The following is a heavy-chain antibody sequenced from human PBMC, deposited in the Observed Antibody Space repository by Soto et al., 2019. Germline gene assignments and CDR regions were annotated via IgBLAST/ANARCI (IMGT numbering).Heavy chain of an antibody. V-gene: IGHV1-69*13. D-gene: IGHD2-2*02. J-gene: IGHJ3*02. CDR1: GGTFNTYT. Sequence: GASVKVSCKASGGTFNTYTFAWVRRAPGQGLERMGGIIPIFNTATYAPNFQGRVTITADESTRTAYMELRSLRSEDTALYYCARRGDEIYLNAFDIWGQGTMVTVSS. CDR3: ARRGDEIYLNAFDI. CDR2: IIPIFNTA.